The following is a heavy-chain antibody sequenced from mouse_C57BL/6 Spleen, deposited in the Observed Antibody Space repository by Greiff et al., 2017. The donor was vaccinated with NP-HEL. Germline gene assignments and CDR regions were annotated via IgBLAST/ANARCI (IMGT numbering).Heavy chain of an antibody. Sequence: QVQLQQSGAELARPGASVKLSCKASGYTFTSYGISWVKQRTGQGLEWIGEIYPRSGNTYYNEKFKGKATLTADKSSSTAYMELRSLTSEDSAVYFCAYYGSRTGYFDVWGTGTTVTVSS. D-gene: IGHD1-1*01. CDR1: GYTFTSYG. J-gene: IGHJ1*03. V-gene: IGHV1-81*01. CDR2: IYPRSGNT. CDR3: AYYGSRTGYFDV.